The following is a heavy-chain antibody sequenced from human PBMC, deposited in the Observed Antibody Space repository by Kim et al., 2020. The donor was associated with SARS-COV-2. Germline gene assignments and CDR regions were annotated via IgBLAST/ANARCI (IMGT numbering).Heavy chain of an antibody. CDR3: ARDWIYGDYAGAFDI. J-gene: IGHJ3*02. Sequence: DSVTGRFTIYSANSKNTLYLQMNSLGAEDTAVYYCARDWIYGDYAGAFDIWGQGTMVTVSS. D-gene: IGHD4-17*01. V-gene: IGHV3-30*01.